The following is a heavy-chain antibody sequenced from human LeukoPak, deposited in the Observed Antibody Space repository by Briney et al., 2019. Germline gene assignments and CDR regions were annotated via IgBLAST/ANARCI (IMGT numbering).Heavy chain of an antibody. Sequence: GGSLRLSCAASGFTVSSNYMSWVRQAPGKGLEWVSVIYSGGSTYYADSVKGRFTISRDNSKNTLYLQMNSLRAEDTAVYYCAREFVASAGIYYYYGMDVWGQGTTVTVSS. CDR2: IYSGGST. J-gene: IGHJ6*02. V-gene: IGHV3-53*01. D-gene: IGHD1-26*01. CDR1: GFTVSSNY. CDR3: AREFVASAGIYYYYGMDV.